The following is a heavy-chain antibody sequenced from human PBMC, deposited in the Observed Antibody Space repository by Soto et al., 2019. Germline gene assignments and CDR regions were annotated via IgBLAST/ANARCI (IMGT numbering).Heavy chain of an antibody. V-gene: IGHV4-39*01. CDR2: IYYSGST. CDR1: GGSISSSSHY. Sequence: SETLSLTCTVSGGSISSSSHYWGWIRQPPGKGLEWIGSIYYSGSTYYNPSLKSRVTISVDTSKNQFSLKLGSVTAADTAVYYCVSQVPGIANYFDYWGQGALVTVSS. CDR3: VSQVPGIANYFDY. J-gene: IGHJ4*02. D-gene: IGHD2-21*01.